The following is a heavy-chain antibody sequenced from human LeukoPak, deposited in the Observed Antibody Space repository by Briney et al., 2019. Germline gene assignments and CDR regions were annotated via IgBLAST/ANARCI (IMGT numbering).Heavy chain of an antibody. Sequence: ASVKVSCKASGYTFASYGISWVRQAPGQGLEWMGWISAYSGNTNYAQKLQGRVTVTTDKSTSTAYMDLKSLRPDDTAVYYCARVEEIRGGITSFDYWGQGTLVTVSS. CDR2: ISAYSGNT. CDR1: GYTFASYG. J-gene: IGHJ4*02. CDR3: ARVEEIRGGITSFDY. V-gene: IGHV1-18*01. D-gene: IGHD3-10*01.